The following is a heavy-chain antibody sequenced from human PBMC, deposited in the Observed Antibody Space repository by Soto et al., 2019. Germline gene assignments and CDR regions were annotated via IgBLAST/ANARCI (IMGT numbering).Heavy chain of an antibody. V-gene: IGHV3-30-3*01. D-gene: IGHD3-22*01. CDR1: GFTFSSYA. CDR2: ISYDGSNK. Sequence: GGSLRLSCAASGFTFSSYAMHWVRQAPGKGLEWVAVISYDGSNKYYADSVKGRFTISSDNSKNTLYLQMNSLRAEDTAVYYCARYDTMIVGGGDAFDIWGQGTMVTVSS. CDR3: ARYDTMIVGGGDAFDI. J-gene: IGHJ3*02.